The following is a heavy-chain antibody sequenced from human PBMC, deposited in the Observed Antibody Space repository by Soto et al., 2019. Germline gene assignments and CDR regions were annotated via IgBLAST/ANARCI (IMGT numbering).Heavy chain of an antibody. D-gene: IGHD6-19*01. CDR1: GFTFSSYG. CDR3: VKDGSSGWPYYYGLDV. V-gene: IGHV3-30*18. CDR2: ISYDGSNK. J-gene: IGHJ6*02. Sequence: QVQLVESGGGVVQPGRSLRLSCAASGFTFSSYGMHWVRQAPGKGLEWVAVISYDGSNKYYEDSVKGRFTISRDNSKNTLYLQMCSMIAEDTAVYYCVKDGSSGWPYYYGLDVWGQGHTVTVSS.